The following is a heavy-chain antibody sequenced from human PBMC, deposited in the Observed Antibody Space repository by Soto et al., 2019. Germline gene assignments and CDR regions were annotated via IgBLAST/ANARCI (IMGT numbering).Heavy chain of an antibody. CDR1: GYTFTSYY. CDR3: ARADIAARVSYGMDV. V-gene: IGHV1-46*01. D-gene: IGHD6-6*01. Sequence: ASVKGSCKASGYTFTSYYMHWVRQAPGQGLEWMGIINPSGGSTSYAQRFQGRVTMTRDTSTSTVYMELSSLRSEDTAVYYCARADIAARVSYGMDVWGQGTTVTVSS. CDR2: INPSGGST. J-gene: IGHJ6*02.